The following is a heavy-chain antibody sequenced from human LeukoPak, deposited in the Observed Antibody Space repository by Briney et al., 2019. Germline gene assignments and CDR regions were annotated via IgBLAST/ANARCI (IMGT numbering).Heavy chain of an antibody. CDR2: IYHSGST. V-gene: IGHV4-38-2*02. CDR3: ARDASGSYSSGY. D-gene: IGHD1-26*01. Sequence: SETLSLTCTVSGYSISSGYYWGWIRQPPGKGLEWIGSIYHSGSTYYNPSLKSRVTISVDTSKNQFSLKLSSVTAADTAVYNCARDASGSYSSGYWGQGTLVTVSS. CDR1: GYSISSGYY. J-gene: IGHJ4*02.